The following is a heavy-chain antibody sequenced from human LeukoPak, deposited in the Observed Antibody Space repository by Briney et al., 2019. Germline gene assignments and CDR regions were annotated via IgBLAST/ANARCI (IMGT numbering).Heavy chain of an antibody. CDR1: GFTFSSYG. D-gene: IGHD2-2*01. Sequence: PGGSLRLSCAASGFTFSSYGMHWVRQAPGKGLEWVAVISYDGSNKYYADSVKGRFTISRDNSKNTLYLQMNSLRAEDTAVYYCAKDWRDWEYQLLSILGDWGQGTLVTVSS. J-gene: IGHJ4*02. V-gene: IGHV3-30*18. CDR2: ISYDGSNK. CDR3: AKDWRDWEYQLLSILGD.